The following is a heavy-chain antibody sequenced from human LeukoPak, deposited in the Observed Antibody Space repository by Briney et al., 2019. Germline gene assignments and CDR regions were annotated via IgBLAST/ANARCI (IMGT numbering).Heavy chain of an antibody. D-gene: IGHD2-2*01. V-gene: IGHV1-69*13. J-gene: IGHJ3*02. CDR1: GGTFSSYA. CDR2: IIPIFGTA. Sequence: ASVKVSCKASGGTFSSYAISWVRQAPGQGLEWMGGIIPIFGTANYAQKFRGRVTITADESTSTAYMELSSLRSEDTAVYYCARGVSGLYCSSTSCHQPDAFDIWGQGTMVTVSS. CDR3: ARGVSGLYCSSTSCHQPDAFDI.